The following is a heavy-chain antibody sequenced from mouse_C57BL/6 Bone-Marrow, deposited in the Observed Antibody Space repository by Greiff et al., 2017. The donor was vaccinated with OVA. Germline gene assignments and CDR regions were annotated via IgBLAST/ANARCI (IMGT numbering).Heavy chain of an antibody. J-gene: IGHJ2*01. V-gene: IGHV1-81*01. CDR1: GYTFTSYG. D-gene: IGHD1-1*01. CDR3: ARSTYGSSSYYFDY. CDR2: IYPRSGNP. Sequence: QVQLKESGAELARPGASVKLSCKASGYTFTSYGISWVKQRTGQGLEWIGAIYPRSGNPYSNEKLKGKATLTADKSSSTAYMELRSLTSEDSAVYFCARSTYGSSSYYFDYWGQGTTLTVSS.